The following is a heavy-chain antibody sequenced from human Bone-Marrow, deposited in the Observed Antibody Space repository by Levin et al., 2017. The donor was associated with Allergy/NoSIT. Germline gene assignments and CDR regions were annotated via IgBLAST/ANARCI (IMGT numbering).Heavy chain of an antibody. CDR3: ARGGMSSYYFDY. Sequence: SSETLSLTCNVSGGSIRSSAYFWGWIRQPPGKGLEWVGSLYYSATTYQNPSLKSRVTISEDTSTNQVSLRLSSVTAADTAVYYCARGGMSSYYFDYWGQGVLVTVSS. J-gene: IGHJ4*02. D-gene: IGHD3-10*01. CDR1: GGSIRSSAYF. V-gene: IGHV4-39*01. CDR2: LYYSATT.